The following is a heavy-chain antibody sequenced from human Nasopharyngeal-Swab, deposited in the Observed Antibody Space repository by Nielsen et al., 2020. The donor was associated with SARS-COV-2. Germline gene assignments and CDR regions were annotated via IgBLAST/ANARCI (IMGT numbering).Heavy chain of an antibody. CDR1: GFTFSRFD. Sequence: GESLKISCAASGFTFSRFDMHWVRQVMGKGLEWVSAIGTAGDTYYPRSMKGRFTTSRGDAENILYLQMNSLRAEDTAVYYCTRTLSASYMDVWGKGTTVTVSS. CDR2: IGTAGDT. CDR3: TRTLSASYMDV. J-gene: IGHJ6*03. V-gene: IGHV3-13*01.